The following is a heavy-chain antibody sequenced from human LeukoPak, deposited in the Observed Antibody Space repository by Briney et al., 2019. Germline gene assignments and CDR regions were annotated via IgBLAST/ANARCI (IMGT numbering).Heavy chain of an antibody. V-gene: IGHV1-2*02. D-gene: IGHD3-22*01. CDR2: INPNSGGT. J-gene: IGHJ4*02. Sequence: PGGSLRLSCAASGFTFSSYGMHWVRQAPGQGLEWMGWINPNSGGTNYAQKFQGRVTMTRDTSISTAYMELSRLRSDDTAVYYCARVVNYYDSSGYEYWGQGTLVTVSS. CDR3: ARVVNYYDSSGYEY. CDR1: GFTFSSYG.